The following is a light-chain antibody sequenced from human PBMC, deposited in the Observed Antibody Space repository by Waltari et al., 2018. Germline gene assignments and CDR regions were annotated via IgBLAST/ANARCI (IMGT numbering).Light chain of an antibody. V-gene: IGKV1-5*03. Sequence: TCRASESYKNNLAWYQHQPGKAPKVLVHKASRLESGVPSRFSGSGYGTEFTLTINSLEPDDFATYYCHQYNTLPLTFGGGTKVEIK. J-gene: IGKJ4*01. CDR1: ESYKNN. CDR3: HQYNTLPLT. CDR2: KAS.